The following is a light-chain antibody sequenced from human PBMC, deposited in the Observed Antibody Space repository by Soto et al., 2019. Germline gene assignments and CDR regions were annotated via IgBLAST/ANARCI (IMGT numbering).Light chain of an antibody. V-gene: IGKV3-20*01. CDR3: QQYHSSQKT. Sequence: EIVLTQSPGTLSLSPGERVTLSCGASQNISDSYLAWYQQKPGQAPSLFIYGASSRATVIPDRFSGSGSVTDFTLTISSLEPEDFAVYYCQQYHSSQKTCGQGSKVEIK. CDR1: QNISDSY. J-gene: IGKJ1*01. CDR2: GAS.